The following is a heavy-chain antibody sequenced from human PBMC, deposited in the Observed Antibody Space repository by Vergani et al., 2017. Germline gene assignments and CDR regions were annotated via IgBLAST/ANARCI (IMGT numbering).Heavy chain of an antibody. CDR2: ISWNRGKI. V-gene: IGHV3-9*01. D-gene: IGHD5-12*01. CDR1: GFVFDEYA. J-gene: IGHJ3*01. Sequence: EVQVVESGGGLVQPGGSLRLSCAASGFVFDEYALHWVRQSPGKGLEWVSGISWNRGKIAYADSVKGRFTISRDTAKKSLYLQMNSLRFEDTAVYFCTKGSVYYHDSAGHGYDPYTGFDLWGQGTLVTVSS. CDR3: TKGSVYYHDSAGHGYDPYTGFDL.